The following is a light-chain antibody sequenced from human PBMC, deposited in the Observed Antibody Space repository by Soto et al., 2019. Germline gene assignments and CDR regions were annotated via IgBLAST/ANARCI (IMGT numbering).Light chain of an antibody. Sequence: EILVTQSPAKKTLSPGERVTLSCRASQSVITNLAWYQQKSGQAPRLLIYAASTRATDIPARFSGSGSGTDFTLTISRLEPADFAVYYCQQFGGSPRTFGQGTKVDI. V-gene: IGKV3-20*01. CDR1: QSVITN. CDR3: QQFGGSPRT. J-gene: IGKJ1*01. CDR2: AAS.